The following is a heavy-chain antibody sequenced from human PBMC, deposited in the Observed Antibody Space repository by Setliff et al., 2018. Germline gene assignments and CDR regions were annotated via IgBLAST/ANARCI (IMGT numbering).Heavy chain of an antibody. CDR2: ISPDGTIT. Sequence: PGESLKISCGASGFTFRKYWMYWVRQVPGKGLVWVSRISPDGTITNYADSVKGRFTISRDNAKNTLYLQMNSLRGEDTAVYFCASIDWGENFYNTDVWGKGTTVTAP. D-gene: IGHD7-27*01. CDR3: ASIDWGENFYNTDV. J-gene: IGHJ6*03. V-gene: IGHV3-74*01. CDR1: GFTFRKYW.